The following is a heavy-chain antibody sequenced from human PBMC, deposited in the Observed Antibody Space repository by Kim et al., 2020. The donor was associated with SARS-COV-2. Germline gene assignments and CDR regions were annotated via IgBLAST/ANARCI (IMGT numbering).Heavy chain of an antibody. CDR2: INAGNGNT. CDR3: AREGVYSGYDYGGYYYYGMDV. V-gene: IGHV1-3*01. Sequence: ASVKVSCKASGYTFTSYAMHWVRQAPGQRLEWMGWINAGNGNTKYSQKFQGRVTITRDTSASTAYMELSSLRSEDTAEYYCAREGVYSGYDYGGYYYYGMDVWGQGTTVTVSS. CDR1: GYTFTSYA. J-gene: IGHJ6*02. D-gene: IGHD5-12*01.